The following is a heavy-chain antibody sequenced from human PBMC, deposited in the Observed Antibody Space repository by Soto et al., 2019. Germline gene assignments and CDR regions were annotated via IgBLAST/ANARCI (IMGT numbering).Heavy chain of an antibody. CDR3: ARARFQLLHPYYYGMDV. CDR2: IYYTEKT. D-gene: IGHD2-15*01. CDR1: GGSISSYY. V-gene: IGHV4-59*01. J-gene: IGHJ6*02. Sequence: QVQLQQSGPGLVKPSETPSLTCTVSGGSISSYYWSWIRQPPGKGLDWIGYIYYTEKTNYNPSLKGRVTISVDTSKNQFSLKLRSVTAADTGVYFCARARFQLLHPYYYGMDVWGQGTAVTVSS.